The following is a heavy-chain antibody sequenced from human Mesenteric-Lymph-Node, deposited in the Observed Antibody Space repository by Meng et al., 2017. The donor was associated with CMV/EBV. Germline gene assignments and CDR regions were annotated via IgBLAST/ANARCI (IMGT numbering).Heavy chain of an antibody. D-gene: IGHD1-26*01. CDR1: GVSISSYH. CDR2: FYYSGST. CDR3: ARDHISGSYPDY. J-gene: IGHJ4*02. Sequence: SETLSLTCTVSGVSISSYHWSWIRQPPGKGLEWIGYFYYSGSTNFNPSLKSRVTISVDTSKSQFSLKLSSVTAADTAVYYCARDHISGSYPDYWGQGTLVTVSS. V-gene: IGHV4-59*01.